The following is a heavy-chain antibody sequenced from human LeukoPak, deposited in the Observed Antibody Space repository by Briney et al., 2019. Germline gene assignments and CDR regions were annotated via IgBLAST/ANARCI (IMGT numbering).Heavy chain of an antibody. D-gene: IGHD2-2*03. V-gene: IGHV3-21*01. CDR1: GFTFSSYS. CDR2: ISSSSSYI. J-gene: IGHJ3*02. CDR3: ARVDEDAFDI. Sequence: GGSLRLSCAASGFTFSSYSMNWVRQAPGQGLEWVSSISSSSSYIYYADSVKGRFTISRDNAKNSLYLQMNSLRADDTAVYYCARVDEDAFDIWGQGTMVTVSS.